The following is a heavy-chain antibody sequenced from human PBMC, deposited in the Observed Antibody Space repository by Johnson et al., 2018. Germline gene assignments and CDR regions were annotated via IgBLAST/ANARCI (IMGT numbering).Heavy chain of an antibody. D-gene: IGHD7-27*01. V-gene: IGHV3-23*04. CDR2: ISSSGDRT. Sequence: VQLVQSGGGLVQPGESLRLSCVASGFTFSTYAMSWVRQAPGKGLEWVSGISSSGDRTYYADSVTGRFTISSDNSKNTLHLQMHSLRAEGSAVYYCAQDAPLGIGAAQFNYDYVLDVVGQGTTVTVSS. CDR1: GFTFSTYA. J-gene: IGHJ6*02. CDR3: AQDAPLGIGAAQFNYDYVLDV.